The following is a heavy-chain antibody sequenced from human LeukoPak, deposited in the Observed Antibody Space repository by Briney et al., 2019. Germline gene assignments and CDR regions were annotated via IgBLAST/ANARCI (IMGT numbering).Heavy chain of an antibody. CDR1: GVSFSGYY. J-gene: IGHJ6*03. CDR2: INHSGST. Sequence: PSETLSLTCAVYGVSFSGYYWSWIRQPPGKGLEWIGEINHSGSTNYNPSLKSRVTISVDTSKNQFSLKLSSVTAADTAVYYCARHRIVVVPPHYYYYYMDVWGKGTTVTVSS. V-gene: IGHV4-34*01. CDR3: ARHRIVVVPPHYYYYYMDV. D-gene: IGHD2-2*01.